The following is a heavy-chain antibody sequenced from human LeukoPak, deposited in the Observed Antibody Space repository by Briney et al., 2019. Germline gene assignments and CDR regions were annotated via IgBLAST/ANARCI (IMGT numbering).Heavy chain of an antibody. CDR2: IKSKTGGGTT. CDR1: GFTFSNAW. Sequence: GGSLRLSCAASGFTFSNAWMSWVRQAPGKGLEWVGRIKSKTGGGTTDYAAPVKGRFTISRDDSKNALYLQMNSLKTEDTAVYYCTTEDGSSGYYYNWFDPWGQGTLVTVSS. J-gene: IGHJ5*02. CDR3: TTEDGSSGYYYNWFDP. D-gene: IGHD3-22*01. V-gene: IGHV3-15*01.